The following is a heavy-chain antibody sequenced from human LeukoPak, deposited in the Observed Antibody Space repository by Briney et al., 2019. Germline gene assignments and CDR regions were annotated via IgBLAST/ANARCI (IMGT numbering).Heavy chain of an antibody. CDR3: ARAGKTYYYGTSVYYY. J-gene: IGHJ4*02. Sequence: GASVKVSCKASGGTFSSYAISWVRQAPGQGPEWMGGIIPIFGTANYAQKFQGRVTITADESTSTAYMELSSLRSEDTAVYYCARAGKTYYYGTSVYYYWGQGTLVTVSS. V-gene: IGHV1-69*13. CDR2: IIPIFGTA. CDR1: GGTFSSYA. D-gene: IGHD3-22*01.